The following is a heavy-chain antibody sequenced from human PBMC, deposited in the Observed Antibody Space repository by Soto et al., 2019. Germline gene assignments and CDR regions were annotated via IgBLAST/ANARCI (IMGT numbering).Heavy chain of an antibody. D-gene: IGHD2-2*01. CDR1: VDSITSRNYF. Sequence: SETLSLTCRVSVDSITSRNYFWAWIRQPPGKGLEWVASINYSGTTSYNAHLKSRVVVSVDSSNNQFSLKLTSVTAADTALYFCARLNILYSTSSSDSWGQGTLVTVSS. CDR2: INYSGTT. CDR3: ARLNILYSTSSSDS. J-gene: IGHJ5*01. V-gene: IGHV4-39*01.